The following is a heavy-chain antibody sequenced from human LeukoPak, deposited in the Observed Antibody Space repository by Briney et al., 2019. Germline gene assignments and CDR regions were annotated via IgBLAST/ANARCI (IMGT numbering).Heavy chain of an antibody. D-gene: IGHD3-22*01. CDR2: IYYSGST. CDR3: ARNYDSSGYYTWYFDY. Sequence: SETLSLTCTVSGGSISSYYWMWIRQPPGKGLEWIGYIYYSGSTKYNPSLKSRVTISVDTSKNQFSLKLSSVTAVDTAVYYCARNYDSSGYYTWYFDYWGQGTLVTVSS. CDR1: GGSISSYY. V-gene: IGHV4-59*01. J-gene: IGHJ4*02.